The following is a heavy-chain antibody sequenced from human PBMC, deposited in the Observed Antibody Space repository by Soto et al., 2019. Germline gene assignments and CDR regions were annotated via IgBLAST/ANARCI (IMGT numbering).Heavy chain of an antibody. V-gene: IGHV3-15*01. CDR1: GFTFSNAW. CDR3: TTDVGRFLEWLLDY. J-gene: IGHJ4*02. D-gene: IGHD3-3*01. CDR2: IKSKTDGGTT. Sequence: GGSLRLSCAASGFTFSNAWMSWVRQAPGKGLEWVGRIKSKTDGGTTDYAAPVKGRFTISRDDSKNTLYLQMNSLKTEDTVVYYCTTDVGRFLEWLLDYWGQGTLVTVSS.